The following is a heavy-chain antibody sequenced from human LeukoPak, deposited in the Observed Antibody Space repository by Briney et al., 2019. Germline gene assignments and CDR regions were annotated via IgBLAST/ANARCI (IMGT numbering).Heavy chain of an antibody. CDR3: AINHYDILTGHFDY. J-gene: IGHJ4*02. Sequence: GGSLRLSCAASGFTVSSNYMSWVRQTPGKGLEWVSVIYSGGSTYYADSVKGRFTISRDNSKNTLYLQMNSLRAEDTAVYYCAINHYDILTGHFDYWGQGTLVTVSS. CDR2: IYSGGST. V-gene: IGHV3-53*01. D-gene: IGHD3-9*01. CDR1: GFTVSSNY.